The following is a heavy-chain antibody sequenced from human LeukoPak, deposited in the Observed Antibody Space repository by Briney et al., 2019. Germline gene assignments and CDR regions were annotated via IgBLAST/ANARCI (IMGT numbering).Heavy chain of an antibody. CDR1: GYTFTGYY. CDR2: INPNSGGT. J-gene: IGHJ1*01. V-gene: IGHV1-2*02. D-gene: IGHD2-15*01. Sequence: ASVKVSCKASGYTFTGYYMHWVRQVPGQGLEWMGWINPNSGGTNYAQKFQGRVTMTRDTSISTAYMELSRLRSDDTAVYYCARDLRECSGGSCYYYFQHWGQGTLVTVSS. CDR3: ARDLRECSGGSCYYYFQH.